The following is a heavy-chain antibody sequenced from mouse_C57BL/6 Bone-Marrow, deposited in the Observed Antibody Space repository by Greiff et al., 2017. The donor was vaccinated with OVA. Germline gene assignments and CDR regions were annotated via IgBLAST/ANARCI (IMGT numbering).Heavy chain of an antibody. Sequence: EVHLVESGGDLVKPGGSLTLSCAASGLTFSSYGMSWVRQTPDKRLAWVATISSGGSYHYDPDSVKGRCTIYRDNAKNTLYLQMSSLKSEDTAMYYCARHYYGSSPDYWGQGTTLTVSS. CDR3: ARHYYGSSPDY. V-gene: IGHV5-6*01. J-gene: IGHJ2*01. CDR2: ISSGGSYH. CDR1: GLTFSSYG. D-gene: IGHD1-1*01.